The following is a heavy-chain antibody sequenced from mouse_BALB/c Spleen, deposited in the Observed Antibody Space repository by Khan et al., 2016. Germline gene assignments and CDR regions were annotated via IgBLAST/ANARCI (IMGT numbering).Heavy chain of an antibody. CDR1: GFNIKDTY. V-gene: IGHV14-3*02. J-gene: IGHJ3*01. D-gene: IGHD2-4*01. CDR2: IDPANGNT. Sequence: VQLQQSGAELVKPGASVKLSCTVSGFNIKDTYMHWVNQRPEQGLEWIGRIDPANGNTKYDPKFQDKATITADPSSNTAYLPLSSLTSEDTAVYYCSRGVYDYEFAYWGQGTLVTVSA. CDR3: SRGVYDYEFAY.